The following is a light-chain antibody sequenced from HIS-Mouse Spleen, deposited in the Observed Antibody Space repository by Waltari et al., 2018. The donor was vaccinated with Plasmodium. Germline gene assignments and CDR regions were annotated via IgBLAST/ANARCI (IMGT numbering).Light chain of an antibody. J-gene: IGKJ2*01. Sequence: IQMTQSPSSLSASVGDRVTITCRASQSISSYLNWYQQKPGKAPKLLIYAASSLQSGVPSRFSGSGSGTDFTLTISSLQPEDFATYYCQQSHTFGQGTKLEMK. CDR2: AAS. CDR1: QSISSY. CDR3: QQSHT. V-gene: IGKV1-39*01.